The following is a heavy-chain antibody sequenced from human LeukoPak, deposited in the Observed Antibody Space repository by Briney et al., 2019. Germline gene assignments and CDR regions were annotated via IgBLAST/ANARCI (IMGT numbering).Heavy chain of an antibody. CDR2: FDPEDGET. D-gene: IGHD4-17*01. CDR1: GGTFSSYA. Sequence: ASVKVSCKASGGTFSSYAISWVRQAPGQGLEWMGGFDPEDGETIYAQKFQGRVTMTEDTSTDTAYMELSSLRSEDTAVYYCATTTVTTQLASYWGQGTLVTVSS. V-gene: IGHV1-24*01. J-gene: IGHJ4*02. CDR3: ATTTVTTQLASY.